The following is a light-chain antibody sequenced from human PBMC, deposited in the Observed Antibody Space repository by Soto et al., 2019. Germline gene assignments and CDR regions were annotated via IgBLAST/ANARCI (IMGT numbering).Light chain of an antibody. J-gene: IGKJ5*01. V-gene: IGKV3-11*01. Sequence: DIVLTQSPATLSLSPGDRATLSCRASQNVNNYLAWYQQKPGQAPRLLIYDASTRATGIPARFSGSGSGTDFTLTISSLEPEDFAVYYCLQRSNWPITFGQGTRLEI. CDR2: DAS. CDR3: LQRSNWPIT. CDR1: QNVNNY.